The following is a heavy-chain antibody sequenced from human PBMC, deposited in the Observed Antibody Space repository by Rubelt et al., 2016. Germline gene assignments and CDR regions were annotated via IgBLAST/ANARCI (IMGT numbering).Heavy chain of an antibody. CDR2: IYHSGST. Sequence: QVQLQESGPGLVKPSGTLSLTCAVSGGSISSSNWWSWVRQPPGKGLEWIGEIYHSGSTNYNPSLKSVVTISVDKSKNQFSLKLSSVTAADTAVYYCARAPYDSSGYYGYFQHWGQGTLVTVSS. CDR3: ARAPYDSSGYYGYFQH. D-gene: IGHD3-22*01. J-gene: IGHJ1*01. CDR1: GGSISSSNW. V-gene: IGHV4-4*02.